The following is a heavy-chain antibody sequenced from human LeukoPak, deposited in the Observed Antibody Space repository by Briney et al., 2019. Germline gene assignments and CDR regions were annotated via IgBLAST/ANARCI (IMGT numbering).Heavy chain of an antibody. V-gene: IGHV3-9*01. CDR3: AKDTDPYSGYDPGAFDI. D-gene: IGHD5-12*01. CDR2: ISWNSGSI. CDR1: GFTFDDYA. Sequence: GRSLRLSCAASGFTFDDYAMHWVRQAPGKGLEWVSGISWNSGSIGYADSVKGRFTISRDNAKNSLYLQMNSLRAEDTALYYCAKDTDPYSGYDPGAFDIWGQGTMVTVSS. J-gene: IGHJ3*02.